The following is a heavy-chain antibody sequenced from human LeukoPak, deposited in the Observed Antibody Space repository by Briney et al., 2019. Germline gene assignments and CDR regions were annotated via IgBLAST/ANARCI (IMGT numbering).Heavy chain of an antibody. CDR3: ARTSSFTASGYDY. V-gene: IGHV1-8*03. CDR1: GYTFTFFH. J-gene: IGHJ4*02. CDR2: MNPYSGDR. Sequence: ASVKVSCKTSGYTFTFFHINWVRQATGQGLEWMGWMNPYSGDRGYAQKFQGRVSITRDTSISTAYMELSSLRSDDTAVYFCARTSSFTASGYDYWGQGTLVTVSS. D-gene: IGHD6-25*01.